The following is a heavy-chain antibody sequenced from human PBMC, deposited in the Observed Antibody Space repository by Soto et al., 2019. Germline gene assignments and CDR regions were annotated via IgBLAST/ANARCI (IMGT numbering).Heavy chain of an antibody. D-gene: IGHD3-9*01. J-gene: IGHJ6*02. CDR3: ARELDDILAHGMDV. V-gene: IGHV3-33*01. CDR1: GFTLSSYG. CDR2: IWYDGSNK. Sequence: GGSLRLSCAASGFTLSSYGMHWVRQAPGKGLEWVAVIWYDGSNKYYADSVKGRFTISRDNSKNTLYLQMNSLRAEDTAVYYCARELDDILAHGMDVWGQGTTVTVSS.